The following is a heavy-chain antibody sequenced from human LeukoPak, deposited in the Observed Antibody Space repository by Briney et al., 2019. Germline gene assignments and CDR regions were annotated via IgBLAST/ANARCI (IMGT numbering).Heavy chain of an antibody. CDR3: ARAVQYYYGSSGYVMSAFDI. Sequence: GGSLRLSCAASGFTFSSYAMHWVRQAPGKGLEWVAVISYDGSNEYYADSVKGRFTISRDNSKNTLYLQMNSLRAEDTAVYYCARAVQYYYGSSGYVMSAFDIWGQGTMVTVSS. V-gene: IGHV3-30-3*01. J-gene: IGHJ3*02. CDR2: ISYDGSNE. D-gene: IGHD3-22*01. CDR1: GFTFSSYA.